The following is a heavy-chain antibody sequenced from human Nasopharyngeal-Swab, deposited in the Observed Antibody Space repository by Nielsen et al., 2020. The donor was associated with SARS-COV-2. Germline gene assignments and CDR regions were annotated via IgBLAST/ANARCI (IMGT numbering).Heavy chain of an antibody. CDR2: ISSSSSYI. Sequence: GRSLRLSCAASGFTFSSYSMNWVRQAPGKGLEWVSSISSSSSYIYYADSVKGRFTISRDNAKNSLYLQMNSLRAEDTAVYYCARSPMTSYNNYYYYYGMDVWGQGTTVTVSS. D-gene: IGHD1-1*01. CDR1: GFTFSSYS. CDR3: ARSPMTSYNNYYYYYGMDV. J-gene: IGHJ6*02. V-gene: IGHV3-21*01.